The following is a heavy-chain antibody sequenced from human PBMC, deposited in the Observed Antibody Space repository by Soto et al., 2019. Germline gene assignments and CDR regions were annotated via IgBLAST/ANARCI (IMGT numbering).Heavy chain of an antibody. Sequence: GGSLRLSCAASGFTVSSNYMSWVRQAPGKGLEWVSYISSSSSTIYYADSVKGRFTISRDNAKNSLYLQMNSLRDEDTAVYYCARDKGIAARRGYFDYWGQGTLVTVSS. V-gene: IGHV3-48*02. CDR1: GFTVSSNY. J-gene: IGHJ4*02. CDR3: ARDKGIAARRGYFDY. CDR2: ISSSSSTI. D-gene: IGHD6-6*01.